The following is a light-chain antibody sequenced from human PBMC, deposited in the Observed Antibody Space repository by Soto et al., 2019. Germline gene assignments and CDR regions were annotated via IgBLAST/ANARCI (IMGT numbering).Light chain of an antibody. J-gene: IGKJ2*01. Sequence: DIRLTQSPSTVSASVGDRVTITCRASQSINTWLAWYQQKPGKAPRVLIYDASSLQSGVPSRFSGSGSGTEFTLTISSLEPDDFANYYCQQYDGHFGQGTKLEIK. CDR2: DAS. CDR3: QQYDGH. V-gene: IGKV1-5*01. CDR1: QSINTW.